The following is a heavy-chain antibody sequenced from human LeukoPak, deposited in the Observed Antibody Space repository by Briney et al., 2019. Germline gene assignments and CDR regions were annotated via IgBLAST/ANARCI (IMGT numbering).Heavy chain of an antibody. D-gene: IGHD7-27*01. V-gene: IGHV4-61*02. J-gene: IGHJ4*02. Sequence: PSQTLSLTCTVSGGSISSDSYYWSWIRQPAGEGLEWIGRIYTSGSTNYNPSLKSRVTMLVDTSKNQFSLKLRSVTAADTAMYYCARNRNSADWGYYFDYWGQGTLVTVSS. CDR3: ARNRNSADWGYYFDY. CDR1: GGSISSDSYY. CDR2: IYTSGST.